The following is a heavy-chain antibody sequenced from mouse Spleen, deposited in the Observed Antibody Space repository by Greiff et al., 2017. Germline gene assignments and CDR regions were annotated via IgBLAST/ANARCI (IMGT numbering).Heavy chain of an antibody. CDR3: ARWGLGAMDY. V-gene: IGHV5-17*01. J-gene: IGHJ4*01. Sequence: EVKVVESGGGLVKPGGSLKLSCAASGFTFSDYGMHWVRQAPEKGLEWVAYISSGSSTIYYADTVKGRFTISRDNAKNTLFLQMTSLRSEDTAMYYCARWGLGAMDYWGQGTSVTVSS. CDR2: ISSGSSTI. D-gene: IGHD2-2*01. CDR1: GFTFSDYG.